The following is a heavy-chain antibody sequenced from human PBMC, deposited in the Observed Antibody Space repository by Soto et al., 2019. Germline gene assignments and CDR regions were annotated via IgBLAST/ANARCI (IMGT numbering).Heavy chain of an antibody. CDR1: GGTFSSLA. CDR3: ARSPGVFDY. V-gene: IGHV1-69*06. Sequence: QVQLVQSGAEVKKPGSSVKVSCKASGGTFSSLAISWVRQAPGQGLEWMGGLVPVFGTAHYAQKFKDRVTITADKATSTSYMELSSLRSEDTAVYYCARSPGVFDYWGQGTLVTVSS. J-gene: IGHJ4*02. D-gene: IGHD3-10*01. CDR2: LVPVFGTA.